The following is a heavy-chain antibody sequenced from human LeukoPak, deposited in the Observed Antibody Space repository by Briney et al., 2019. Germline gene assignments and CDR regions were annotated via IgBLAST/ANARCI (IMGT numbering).Heavy chain of an antibody. CDR1: GYTFTGYY. D-gene: IGHD3-3*01. CDR3: AKPRYDFWSGYTLDP. Sequence: ASVKVSCKASGYTFTGYYMHWVRQAPGPGLEGMGWINPNSGGTNYAQKFQGRVTMTRDTSISTAYMELSRLRSDDTAVYYCAKPRYDFWSGYTLDPWGQGTLVTVSS. J-gene: IGHJ5*02. CDR2: INPNSGGT. V-gene: IGHV1-2*02.